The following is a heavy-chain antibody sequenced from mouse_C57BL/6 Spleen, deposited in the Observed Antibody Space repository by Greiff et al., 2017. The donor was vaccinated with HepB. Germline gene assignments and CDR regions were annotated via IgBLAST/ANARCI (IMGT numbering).Heavy chain of an antibody. J-gene: IGHJ4*01. V-gene: IGHV1-64*01. D-gene: IGHD4-1*01. CDR2: IHPNSGST. Sequence: QVQLQQSGAELVKPGASVKLSCKASGYTFTSYWMHWVKQRPGQGLEWIGMIHPNSGSTNYNEKFKSKATLTVDKSSSTAYMQLSSLTSEDSAVYYCARSWDYYAMDYWGQGTSVTVSS. CDR1: GYTFTSYW. CDR3: ARSWDYYAMDY.